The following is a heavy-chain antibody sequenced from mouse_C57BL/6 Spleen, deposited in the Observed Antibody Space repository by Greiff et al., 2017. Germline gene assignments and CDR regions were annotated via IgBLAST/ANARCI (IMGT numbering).Heavy chain of an antibody. D-gene: IGHD4-1*01. Sequence: VKLQQPGAELVKPGASVKLSCKASGYTFTSYWMHWVKQRPGQGLEWIGMIHPNSGSTNYNEKFKSKATLTVDKSSSTAYMQLSSLTSEDSAVYDCARNPARTGRDARDYWGQGTSVTVSA. CDR3: ARNPARTGRDARDY. CDR2: IHPNSGST. CDR1: GYTFTSYW. V-gene: IGHV1-64*01. J-gene: IGHJ4*01.